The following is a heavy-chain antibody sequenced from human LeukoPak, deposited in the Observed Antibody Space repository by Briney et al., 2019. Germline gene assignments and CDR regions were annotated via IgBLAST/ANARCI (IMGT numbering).Heavy chain of an antibody. J-gene: IGHJ6*02. CDR2: INHSGST. CDR1: GGSFSGYY. V-gene: IGHV4-34*01. Sequence: PSGTLSLTCAVYGGSFSGYYWSWIRQPPGKGLEWIGEINHSGSTNYNPSLKSRVTISVDTSKNQFSLKLSSVTAADTAVYYCARDLRYYDFWSGYPYGMDVWGQGTTVTVSS. CDR3: ARDLRYYDFWSGYPYGMDV. D-gene: IGHD3-3*01.